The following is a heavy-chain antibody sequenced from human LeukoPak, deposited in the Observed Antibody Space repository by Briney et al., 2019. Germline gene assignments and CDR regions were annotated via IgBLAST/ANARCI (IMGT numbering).Heavy chain of an antibody. CDR2: INPNSGGT. J-gene: IGHJ6*03. V-gene: IGHV1-2*02. Sequence: GASVKVSCKASGYTFTSYYMHWVRQAPGQGLEWMGWINPNSGGTNYAQKFQGRVTMTRDTSISTAYMELSRLRSDDTAVYYCARQQPPKYYYYYYYMDVWGKGTTVTVSS. CDR3: ARQQPPKYYYYYYYMDV. D-gene: IGHD6-13*01. CDR1: GYTFTSYY.